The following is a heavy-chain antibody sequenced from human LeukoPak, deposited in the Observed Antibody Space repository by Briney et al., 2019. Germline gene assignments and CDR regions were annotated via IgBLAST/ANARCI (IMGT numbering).Heavy chain of an antibody. V-gene: IGHV3-23*01. Sequence: GGSLRLSCAASGFTFSSYAMSWVRQAPGKGLEWVSAISGSGGSTYYADSVKGRFTISRDNSKNTLYLQMSSLRDADTAVYYCAARDLWSGIDYWGQGTLVTVSS. D-gene: IGHD3-3*01. CDR1: GFTFSSYA. CDR3: AARDLWSGIDY. CDR2: ISGSGGST. J-gene: IGHJ4*02.